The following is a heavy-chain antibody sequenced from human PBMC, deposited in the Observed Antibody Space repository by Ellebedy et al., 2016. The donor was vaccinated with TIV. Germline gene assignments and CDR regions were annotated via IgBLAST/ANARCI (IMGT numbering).Heavy chain of an antibody. Sequence: SETLSLXXTVSGCSISSYYWSWIRQPPGKGLEWIGYIYYSGSTNYNPSLRSRVTMSVDTSKNQFSLKLTSVTAADTAVYYCVRDSEAAAGRAFDYWGQGTLVTVSS. J-gene: IGHJ4*02. CDR1: GCSISSYY. CDR2: IYYSGST. V-gene: IGHV4-59*12. D-gene: IGHD6-13*01. CDR3: VRDSEAAAGRAFDY.